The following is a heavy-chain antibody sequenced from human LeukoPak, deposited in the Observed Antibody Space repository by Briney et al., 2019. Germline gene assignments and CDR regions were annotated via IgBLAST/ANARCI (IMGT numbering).Heavy chain of an antibody. CDR3: ARDVVTMVRGNYYYGMDV. CDR2: IYYSGST. J-gene: IGHJ6*02. Sequence: KSSETLSLTCTVSGGSISSYYWSWIRQPPGKGLEWIGYIYYSGSTNYNPSLKSRVTISVDTSENQFSLKLSSVTAADTAVYYCARDVVTMVRGNYYYGMDVWGQGTTVTVSS. D-gene: IGHD3-10*01. V-gene: IGHV4-59*01. CDR1: GGSISSYY.